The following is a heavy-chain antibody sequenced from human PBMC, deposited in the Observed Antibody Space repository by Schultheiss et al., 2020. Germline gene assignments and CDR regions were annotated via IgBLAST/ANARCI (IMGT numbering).Heavy chain of an antibody. CDR3: ARKYCSSTSCYTFWFDP. CDR2: IIPIFGTA. J-gene: IGHJ5*02. V-gene: IGHV1-69*13. D-gene: IGHD2-2*02. CDR1: GGTFSSYA. Sequence: SVKVSCKASGGTFSSYAISWVRQAPGQGLEWMGGIIPIFGTANYAQKFQGRVTITADESTSTAYMELNSLRSEDTAVYYCARKYCSSTSCYTFWFDPWGQGTLVTGSS.